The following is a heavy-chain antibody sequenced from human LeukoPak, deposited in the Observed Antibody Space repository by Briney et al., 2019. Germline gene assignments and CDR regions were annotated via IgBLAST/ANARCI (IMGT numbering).Heavy chain of an antibody. D-gene: IGHD5-18*01. Sequence: SETLSLTCTVSGGSISNYYWSWIRQPPGKGLEWIGYISYSGSTKYNPSLKSRVTMSVGSSKNQFSLKLSSVTAADTAVYYCARYSYGYYLVYWGQGTLVTVSS. CDR1: GGSISNYY. J-gene: IGHJ4*02. CDR3: ARYSYGYYLVY. CDR2: ISYSGST. V-gene: IGHV4-59*01.